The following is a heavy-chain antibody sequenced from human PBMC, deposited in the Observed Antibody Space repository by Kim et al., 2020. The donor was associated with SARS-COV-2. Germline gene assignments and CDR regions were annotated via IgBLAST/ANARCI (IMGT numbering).Heavy chain of an antibody. Sequence: ASVKVSCKASGYTFTSYYMHWVRQAPGQGLEWMGIINPSGGSTSYAQKFQGRVTMTRDTSTSTVYMELSSLRSEDTAVYYCARGGGSPDLYYYYGMDVWGQGTTVTVSS. CDR1: GYTFTSYY. V-gene: IGHV1-46*01. CDR2: INPSGGST. J-gene: IGHJ6*02. D-gene: IGHD3-16*01. CDR3: ARGGGSPDLYYYYGMDV.